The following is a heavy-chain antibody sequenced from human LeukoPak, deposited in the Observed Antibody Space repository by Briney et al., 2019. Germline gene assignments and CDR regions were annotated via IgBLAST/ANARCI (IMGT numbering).Heavy chain of an antibody. CDR3: ASALPADHFDY. CDR2: IKQYGSEK. CDR1: GFTFSDYW. V-gene: IGHV3-7*01. Sequence: GGSQRLSCAASGFTFSDYWMSWVRQAPGKGLEWVANIKQYGSEKYYVDSVKGRFTISRDNAKNSLYLQMNSLRAEDTALYYCASALPADHFDYWGQGILVTVSS. J-gene: IGHJ4*02.